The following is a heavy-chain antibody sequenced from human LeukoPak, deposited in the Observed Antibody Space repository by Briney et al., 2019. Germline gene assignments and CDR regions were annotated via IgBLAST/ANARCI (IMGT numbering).Heavy chain of an antibody. V-gene: IGHV1-46*01. D-gene: IGHD2-15*01. Sequence: ASVKVSCKASGYTFTGYYMHWVRQAPGQGLEWMGIINPSGGSTSYAQKFQGRVTMTRDTSTSTVYMELSSLRSEDTAVYYCARVGGGGWFDPWGQGTLVTVSS. CDR3: ARVGGGGWFDP. CDR2: INPSGGST. J-gene: IGHJ5*02. CDR1: GYTFTGYY.